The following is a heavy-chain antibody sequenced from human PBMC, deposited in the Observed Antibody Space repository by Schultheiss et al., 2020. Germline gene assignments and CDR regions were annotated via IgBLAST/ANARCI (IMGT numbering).Heavy chain of an antibody. CDR2: ISWNSGSI. CDR1: GFTFGDYG. CDR3: ARDQSSGYYYDDAFDI. J-gene: IGHJ3*02. V-gene: IGHV3-20*04. D-gene: IGHD3-22*01. Sequence: GGSLRLSCTASGFTFGDYGLSWVRQVPGKGLEWVSGISWNSGSIGYADSVKGRFTISRDNAKNSLYLQMNSLRAEDTALYYCARDQSSGYYYDDAFDIWGQGTMVTVSS.